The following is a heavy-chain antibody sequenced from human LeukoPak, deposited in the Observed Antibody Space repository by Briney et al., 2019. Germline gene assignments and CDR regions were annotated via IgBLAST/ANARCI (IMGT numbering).Heavy chain of an antibody. D-gene: IGHD3-3*01. Sequence: SGGSLRLSCAASGFTFSSYSMNWVRQAPRKGLEWVSYISSSSSTIYYADSVKGRFTISRDNAKNSLYLQMNSLRAEDTAVYYCARSWIKPKGVVHYWGQGTLVTVSS. CDR1: GFTFSSYS. CDR2: ISSSSSTI. V-gene: IGHV3-48*01. CDR3: ARSWIKPKGVVHY. J-gene: IGHJ4*02.